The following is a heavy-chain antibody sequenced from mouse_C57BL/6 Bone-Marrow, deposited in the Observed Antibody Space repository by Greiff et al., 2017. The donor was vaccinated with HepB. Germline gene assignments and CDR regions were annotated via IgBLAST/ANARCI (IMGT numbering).Heavy chain of an antibody. CDR3: ARDYYGSIYFDY. Sequence: EVQLQQSGPVLVKPGASVKMSCKASGYTFTDYYMNWVKQSHGKSLEWIGVINPYNGGTSYNQKFKGKATLTVDKSSSTAYMELNSLTSEDSAVYYCARDYYGSIYFDYWGQGTTLTVSS. CDR2: INPYNGGT. V-gene: IGHV1-19*01. CDR1: GYTFTDYY. D-gene: IGHD1-1*01. J-gene: IGHJ2*01.